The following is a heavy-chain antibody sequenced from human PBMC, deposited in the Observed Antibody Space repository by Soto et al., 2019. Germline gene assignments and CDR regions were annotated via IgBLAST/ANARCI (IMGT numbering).Heavy chain of an antibody. V-gene: IGHV3-64*01. CDR2: ISSNGVDT. CDR1: GFTLSGYA. J-gene: IGHJ6*03. D-gene: IGHD6-6*01. Sequence: EVQLAESGGGLAQPGGSLRLSCAASGFTLSGYAMDWVRQAPGKGLEYVSGISSNGVDTYYANSVQGRFTISRDNSKNPVYLQMGSLRPEDMAVYYCARRARPDFYYMDVWGKGTTVTVSS. CDR3: ARRARPDFYYMDV.